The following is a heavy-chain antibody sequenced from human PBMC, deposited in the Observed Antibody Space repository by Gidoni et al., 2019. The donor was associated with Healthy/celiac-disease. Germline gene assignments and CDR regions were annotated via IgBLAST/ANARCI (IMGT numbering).Heavy chain of an antibody. CDR3: ARNGVIIAGDFDY. CDR2: ISYDGSNK. CDR1: GFTFSSYA. Sequence: QVQLVESGGGVVQPGRSLRLSCAASGFTFSSYAMHWVRQAPGKGLEWVAVISYDGSNKYYADSVKGRFTISRDNSKNTLDLQMNSLRAEDTAVYYCARNGVIIAGDFDYWGQGTLVTVSS. D-gene: IGHD3-3*01. J-gene: IGHJ4*02. V-gene: IGHV3-30-3*01.